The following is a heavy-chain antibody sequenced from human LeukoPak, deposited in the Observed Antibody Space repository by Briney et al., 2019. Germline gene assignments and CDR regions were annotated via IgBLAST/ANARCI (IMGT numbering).Heavy chain of an antibody. CDR1: GFTFDDYA. J-gene: IGHJ6*02. Sequence: GRSLRLSCAASGFTFDDYAMHWVRQAPGKGLEWVSGISWNSGSIGYADSVKGRFTISRDNAKNSLYLQMNSLRAEDTALYYCAKDYCSGGSCYSYYYYYGMDVWGQGTTVTVSS. CDR2: ISWNSGSI. V-gene: IGHV3-9*01. CDR3: AKDYCSGGSCYSYYYYYGMDV. D-gene: IGHD2-15*01.